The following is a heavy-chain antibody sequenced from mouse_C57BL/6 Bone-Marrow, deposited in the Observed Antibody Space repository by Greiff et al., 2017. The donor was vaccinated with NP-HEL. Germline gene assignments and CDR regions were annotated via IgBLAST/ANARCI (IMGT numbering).Heavy chain of an antibody. CDR1: GYTFTSYW. J-gene: IGHJ3*01. V-gene: IGHV1-74*01. CDR2: IHPSDSDT. Sequence: QVQLQQSGAELVKPGASVKVSCTASGYTFTSYWLHWVKQRPGQGLEWIGRIHPSDSDTNYNQKFKGKATLTVDKSSSTAYMQLSSLTSEDSADYYGAIGRLPPFAYWGQGTLVTVSA. D-gene: IGHD2-4*01. CDR3: AIGRLPPFAY.